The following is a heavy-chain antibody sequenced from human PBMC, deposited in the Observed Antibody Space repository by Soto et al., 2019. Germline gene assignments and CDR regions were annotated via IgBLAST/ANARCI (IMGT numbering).Heavy chain of an antibody. V-gene: IGHV3-30*03. D-gene: IGHD2-8*01. CDR2: ISYDGSNK. J-gene: IGHJ4*02. CDR3: XXXTYXGPLDY. Sequence: QVQLVESGGGVVQPGRSLRLSCAASGFTFSSYGMHWVRQAPGKGLEWVAVISYDGSNKYYADSVKGRFTISRDNSKNTLYLQMNSLRAEDTAVYYCXXXTYXGPLDYWGQGTLVTVSS. CDR1: GFTFSSYG.